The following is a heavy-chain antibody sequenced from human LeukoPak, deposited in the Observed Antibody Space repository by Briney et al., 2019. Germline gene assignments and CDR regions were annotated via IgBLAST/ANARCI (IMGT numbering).Heavy chain of an antibody. CDR2: IYPGDSDT. J-gene: IGHJ4*02. V-gene: IGHV5-51*01. Sequence: GESLKISCKGSGYSFTSYWIGWVRQMPGKGLEWMGIIYPGDSDTRYSPSFQGQVTISADKSISTAYLQWSSLKASDTAMYYCARPIRYDDQGYYFDYWGQGTLVTVSS. CDR1: GYSFTSYW. CDR3: ARPIRYDDQGYYFDY. D-gene: IGHD5-12*01.